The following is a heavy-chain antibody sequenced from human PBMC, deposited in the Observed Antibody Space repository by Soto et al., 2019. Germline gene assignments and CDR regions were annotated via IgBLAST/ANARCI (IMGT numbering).Heavy chain of an antibody. V-gene: IGHV4-61*08. D-gene: IGHD1-26*01. Sequence: SQPLSLTWTVAGGSSSSGDCCWSRKRQPPGKGLEWIGYIYYSESTNYNPSLKSRVTISVDKSKNQFSLKLSSVTAADTAVYYCARVSGSYYYGMDVWGQGTTVTVSS. CDR2: IYYSEST. CDR3: ARVSGSYYYGMDV. J-gene: IGHJ6*02. CDR1: GGSSSSGDCC.